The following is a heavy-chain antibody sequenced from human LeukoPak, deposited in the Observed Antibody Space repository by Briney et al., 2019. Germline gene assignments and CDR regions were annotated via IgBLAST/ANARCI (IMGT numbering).Heavy chain of an antibody. CDR2: INHSGST. D-gene: IGHD7-27*01. J-gene: IGHJ4*02. CDR1: GGSFSGYY. Sequence: SETLSLTCAVYGGSFSGYYWSWIRQPPGKGLEWIGEINHSGSTNYNPSLKSRVTISVDTSKNQFSLKLSSVTAADTAVYYCARQGTGEHSHSDYWGQGTLVTVSS. V-gene: IGHV4-34*01. CDR3: ARQGTGEHSHSDY.